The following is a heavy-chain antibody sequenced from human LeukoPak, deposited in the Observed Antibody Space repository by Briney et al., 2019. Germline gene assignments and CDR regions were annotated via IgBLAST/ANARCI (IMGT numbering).Heavy chain of an antibody. Sequence: SETLSLTCTVSGGSISSYYWGWIRQPPGKGLEWIGSIYYSGSTYYNPSLKSRVTISVDTSKNQFSLKLSSVTAADSAVYYCARACDSYMDVWGKGTTVTVSS. CDR1: GGSISSYY. CDR2: IYYSGST. J-gene: IGHJ6*03. V-gene: IGHV4-39*07. CDR3: ARACDSYMDV.